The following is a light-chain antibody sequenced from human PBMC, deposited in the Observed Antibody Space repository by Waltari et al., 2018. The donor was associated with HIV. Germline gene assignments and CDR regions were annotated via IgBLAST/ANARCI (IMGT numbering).Light chain of an antibody. Sequence: EIVMTQSPATLSVSPGERATLSCRASQSVSSNLAWYQQKPGQAPRLLIYGASTRATGIPARFSGSGSGTEFTLTISSLQSEDFAVYYCQQYNNWPPLLTFGGETKVEIK. J-gene: IGKJ4*01. V-gene: IGKV3-15*01. CDR2: GAS. CDR3: QQYNNWPPLLT. CDR1: QSVSSN.